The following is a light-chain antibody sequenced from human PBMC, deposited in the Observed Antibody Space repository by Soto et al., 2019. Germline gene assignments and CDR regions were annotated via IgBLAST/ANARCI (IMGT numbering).Light chain of an antibody. J-gene: IGKJ4*01. Sequence: DIQMTQSPSSLSASIGDRVTITCRASQYISSWLAWYQQKPGKAPKLLMFDTFSLESGVPSRFSGSRSGTEFTLTISSLQPDDYATYYCQQYNSYSPLNFGGDQGGYQ. V-gene: IGKV1-5*01. CDR2: DTF. CDR1: QYISSW. CDR3: QQYNSYSPLN.